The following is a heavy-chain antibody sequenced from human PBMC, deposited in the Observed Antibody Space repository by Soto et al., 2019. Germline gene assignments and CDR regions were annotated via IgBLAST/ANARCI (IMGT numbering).Heavy chain of an antibody. Sequence: EVQLVESGGGLVKPGGSLRLTCAGSTLNFTRYSLNWVRQARGKGLEWVSSISATSTYIFYADSVKGRFTISRDNAQNPVSLQMNSLRAEDTALYYCARVNAATGATQFDHWGQGTLVTVSS. CDR2: ISATSTYI. V-gene: IGHV3-21*01. CDR3: ARVNAATGATQFDH. CDR1: TLNFTRYS. D-gene: IGHD2-8*02. J-gene: IGHJ4*02.